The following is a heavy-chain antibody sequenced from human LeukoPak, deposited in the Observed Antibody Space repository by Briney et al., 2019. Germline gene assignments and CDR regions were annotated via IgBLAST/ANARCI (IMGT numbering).Heavy chain of an antibody. CDR1: GFTFSSYG. V-gene: IGHV3-30*02. CDR2: IRYDGSNK. Sequence: PGGSLRLSCAASGFTFSSYGMHWVRQAPGKGLEWVAFIRYDGSNKYYADSVKGRFTISRDNSKNTLYLQMNSLRAEDTAVYYCARGEHYYDSSGYRDAFDIWGQGTMVAVSS. J-gene: IGHJ3*02. D-gene: IGHD3-22*01. CDR3: ARGEHYYDSSGYRDAFDI.